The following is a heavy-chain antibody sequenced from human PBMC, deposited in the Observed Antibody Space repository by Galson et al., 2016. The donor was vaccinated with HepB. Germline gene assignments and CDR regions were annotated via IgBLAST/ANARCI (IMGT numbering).Heavy chain of an antibody. CDR2: ISYDGNNQ. D-gene: IGHD6-13*01. CDR3: AKGSAGVYGTIFDY. V-gene: IGHV3-30*18. Sequence: SLRLSCAVSGFTFSSFSMHWVRQAPGKGLEWVAVISYDGNNQYYADSVKGRFTISRDNSKKTLDLQMSSLSPEDTAVYHCAKGSAGVYGTIFDYWGQGTQVTVAP. CDR1: GFTFSSFS. J-gene: IGHJ4*02.